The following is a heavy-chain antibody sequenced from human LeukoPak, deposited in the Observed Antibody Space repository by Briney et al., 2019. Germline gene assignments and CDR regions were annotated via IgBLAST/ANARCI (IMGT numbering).Heavy chain of an antibody. CDR3: TTGYCSRTSCYYFDY. Sequence: GGSLRLSCAASGFTFSNAWMSWVRQAPGKGLEGVGRIKSKTDGGTTDYASPVKGRFTISRDDSKNTLYLQMNSLKTEDTAVYYCTTGYCSRTSCYYFDYWGQGTLVTVSS. CDR1: GFTFSNAW. J-gene: IGHJ4*02. CDR2: IKSKTDGGTT. V-gene: IGHV3-15*01. D-gene: IGHD2-2*01.